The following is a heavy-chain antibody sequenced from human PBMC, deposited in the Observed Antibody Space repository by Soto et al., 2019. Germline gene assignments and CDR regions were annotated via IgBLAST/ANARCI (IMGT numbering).Heavy chain of an antibody. CDR3: ARESEDLTSNFDY. J-gene: IGHJ4*02. Sequence: GGSLRLSCAASGFTFTRYSMNWVRQAPGKGLEWVSSISSTTNYIYYGDSMKGRFTISRDNGKNSLYLEIHSLRAEDTAVYYCARESEDLTSNFDYWGQGTLVTV. CDR1: GFTFTRYS. CDR2: ISSTTNYI. V-gene: IGHV3-21*06.